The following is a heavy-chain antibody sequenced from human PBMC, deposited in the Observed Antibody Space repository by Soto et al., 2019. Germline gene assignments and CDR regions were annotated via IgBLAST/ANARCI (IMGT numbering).Heavy chain of an antibody. J-gene: IGHJ3*02. V-gene: IGHV4-34*01. CDR3: ARRDFWSGYDPSDAFDI. CDR2: INHSGST. Sequence: PSETLSLTCAVYGGSFSGYYWSRIRQPPGKGLEWIGEINHSGSTNYNPSLKSRVTISVDTSKNQFSLKLSSVTAADTAVYYCARRDFWSGYDPSDAFDIWGQGTMVTVSS. D-gene: IGHD3-3*01. CDR1: GGSFSGYY.